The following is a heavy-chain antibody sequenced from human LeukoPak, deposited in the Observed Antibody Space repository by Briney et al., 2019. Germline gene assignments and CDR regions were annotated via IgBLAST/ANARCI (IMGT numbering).Heavy chain of an antibody. V-gene: IGHV5-51*01. D-gene: IGHD2-15*01. Sequence: GESLKISCKGSGYSFTSYWIGWVRQMPGKGLEWMGIIYPGDSDTRYSPSFQGQVTISADKSISTAYLQWSSLKASDTAMYYCARHGVGCSGGSCYSIDFDYWGQGTLVTVSS. CDR3: ARHGVGCSGGSCYSIDFDY. J-gene: IGHJ4*02. CDR2: IYPGDSDT. CDR1: GYSFTSYW.